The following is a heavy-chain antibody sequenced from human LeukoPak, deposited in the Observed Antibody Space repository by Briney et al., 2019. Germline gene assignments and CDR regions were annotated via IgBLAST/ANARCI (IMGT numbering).Heavy chain of an antibody. CDR3: ARVGSSSWGGAFDI. V-gene: IGHV4-59*01. J-gene: IGHJ3*02. CDR1: GGSISSYY. D-gene: IGHD6-13*01. CDR2: IYYSGST. Sequence: PSETLSLTCTVSGGSISSYYWSWIRQPPGKGLEWIWYIYYSGSTNYNPSLKSRVTISVDTSKNQFSLKLSSVTAADTAVYYCARVGSSSWGGAFDIWGQGTMVTVSS.